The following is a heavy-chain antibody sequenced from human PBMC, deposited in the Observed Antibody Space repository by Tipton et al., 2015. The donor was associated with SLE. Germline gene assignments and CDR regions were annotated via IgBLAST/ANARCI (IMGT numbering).Heavy chain of an antibody. D-gene: IGHD1-26*01. Sequence: SLRLSCAASGFTFSSYWMHWVRQAPGMGLVWVSRIKSDGSIISYADSVKGRFTISRDNARDTVYLQMNRLRTEDTAVYYCTREGMGAKTLYGMDVWGQGTTVTVSS. CDR3: TREGMGAKTLYGMDV. V-gene: IGHV3-74*01. CDR1: GFTFSSYW. J-gene: IGHJ6*02. CDR2: IKSDGSII.